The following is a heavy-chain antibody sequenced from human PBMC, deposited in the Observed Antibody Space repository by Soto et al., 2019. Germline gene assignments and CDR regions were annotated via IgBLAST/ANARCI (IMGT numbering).Heavy chain of an antibody. CDR1: GGSISSYY. V-gene: IGHV4-59*01. CDR2: IYYSGST. Sequence: SETLSLTCTVSGGSISSYYWSWIRQPPGKGLEWIGYIYYSGSTNYNPSLKSRVTISVDTSKNQFSLKLNSVTAADTAVYYCARDTSPRNYDILTGYLGYYYYGMDVWGQGTTVTVS. D-gene: IGHD3-9*01. CDR3: ARDTSPRNYDILTGYLGYYYYGMDV. J-gene: IGHJ6*02.